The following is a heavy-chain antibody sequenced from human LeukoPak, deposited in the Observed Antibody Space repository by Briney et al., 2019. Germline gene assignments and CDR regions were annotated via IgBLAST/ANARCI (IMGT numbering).Heavy chain of an antibody. D-gene: IGHD6-6*01. Sequence: GGSLRLSCAVSGFTVSSNYMSWDRQAPGKGLEWVSVIYTGGTTYYADSVKGRFTISRDNSKNTLYFQMNSLRAEDTARYYCAKHPRLVRYFDSWGQGTLVTVSS. CDR3: AKHPRLVRYFDS. V-gene: IGHV3-66*04. CDR1: GFTVSSNY. J-gene: IGHJ4*02. CDR2: IYTGGTT.